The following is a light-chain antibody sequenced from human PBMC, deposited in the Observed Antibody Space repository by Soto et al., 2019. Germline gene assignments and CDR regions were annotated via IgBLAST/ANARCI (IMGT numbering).Light chain of an antibody. CDR3: QQYGDWPPDT. CDR1: QSVSRN. J-gene: IGKJ2*01. V-gene: IGKV3-15*01. Sequence: ILMTQSPATLSVSPGERSTLSCRASQSVSRNVAWYQQKPGQPPRLLIYDASTRATGVPARFGGSGSGTEFTLTISGLQSEDFAVYYCQQYGDWPPDTFGQGTKVEI. CDR2: DAS.